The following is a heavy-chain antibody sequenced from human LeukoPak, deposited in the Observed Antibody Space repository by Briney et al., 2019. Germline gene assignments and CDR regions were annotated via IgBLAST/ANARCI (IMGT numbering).Heavy chain of an antibody. D-gene: IGHD4-17*01. CDR1: GGSISSYY. CDR3: ARGDHYGFYYYYGMDV. Sequence: TSETLSLTCTVSGGSISSYYWSWIRQPPGKGLEWIGYIYYSGSTNYNPSLKSRVTISVDTSKNQFSLKLSSVTAADTAVYYCARGDHYGFYYYYGMDVWGQGTTVTVSS. V-gene: IGHV4-59*08. CDR2: IYYSGST. J-gene: IGHJ6*02.